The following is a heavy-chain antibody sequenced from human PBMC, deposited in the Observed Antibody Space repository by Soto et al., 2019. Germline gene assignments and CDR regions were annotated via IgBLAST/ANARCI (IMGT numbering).Heavy chain of an antibody. D-gene: IGHD4-17*01. CDR1: GFTFSSYD. V-gene: IGHV3-13*01. CDR2: IGTAGDT. CDR3: ARAGPLRPPDY. Sequence: EVQLVESGGGLVQPGGSLRLSCAASGFTFSSYDMHWVRQATGKGLEWVSAIGTAGDTYYPGSVKGRFTISRENAKNSLYLQMNSLRAGDTAVYYCARAGPLRPPDYWGQGTLVTVSS. J-gene: IGHJ4*02.